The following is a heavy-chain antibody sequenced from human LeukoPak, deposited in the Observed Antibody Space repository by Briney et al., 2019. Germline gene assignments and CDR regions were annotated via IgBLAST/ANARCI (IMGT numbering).Heavy chain of an antibody. J-gene: IGHJ1*01. V-gene: IGHV1-69*05. CDR2: IIPIFGTA. D-gene: IGHD6-13*01. CDR1: GGTFSSYA. CDR3: ARVLLSMYSSSWDEYFQH. Sequence: VASVKVSCXASGGTFSSYAISWVRQAPGQGLEWMGRIIPIFGTANYAQKFQGRVTITTDESTSTAYMELSSLRSEDTAVYYCARVLLSMYSSSWDEYFQHWGQGTLVTVSS.